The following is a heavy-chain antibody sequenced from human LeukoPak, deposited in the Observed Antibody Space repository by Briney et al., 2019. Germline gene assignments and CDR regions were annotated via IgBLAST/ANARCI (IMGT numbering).Heavy chain of an antibody. CDR3: ASTGLGFGELSWWFDP. V-gene: IGHV4-59*01. D-gene: IGHD3-10*01. CDR2: IYYSGST. J-gene: IGHJ5*02. Sequence: SETLSLTCTVSGGSISSYYWSWIRQPPGKGLEWIGYIYYSGSTNYIPSLKSRVTISVDTSKNQFSLKLSSVTAADTAVYYCASTGLGFGELSWWFDPWGQGTLVTVSS. CDR1: GGSISSYY.